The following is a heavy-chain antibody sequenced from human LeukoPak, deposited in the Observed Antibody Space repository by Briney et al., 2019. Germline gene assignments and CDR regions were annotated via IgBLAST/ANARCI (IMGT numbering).Heavy chain of an antibody. D-gene: IGHD6-13*01. Sequence: PGGSLRLSCAASGFTFTNYAMSWVRQTPGKGLEWVSATVGSGPDTYHADSVKGRFTVSRDNSRNTLYLQMHSLRAEDTAVYYCARDSQAVGTDFDYWGQGTLVTVSS. V-gene: IGHV3-23*01. CDR2: TVGSGPDT. J-gene: IGHJ4*02. CDR1: GFTFTNYA. CDR3: ARDSQAVGTDFDY.